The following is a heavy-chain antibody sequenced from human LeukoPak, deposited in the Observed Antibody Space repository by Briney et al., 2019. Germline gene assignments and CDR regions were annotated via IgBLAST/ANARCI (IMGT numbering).Heavy chain of an antibody. CDR1: GFPFSSHA. CDR2: ISAAGDNI. D-gene: IGHD6-19*01. V-gene: IGHV3-23*01. CDR3: ARDPLSVTGTNERYDYYGFDV. Sequence: GGSLRLSCAASGFPFSSHALSWVRQTPGKGLEWVSSISAAGDNIYFADSVKGRFTISRDNSKNTLYLQMNSLRPEDTAVYYCARDPLSVTGTNERYDYYGFDVWGQGTTVTVSS. J-gene: IGHJ6*02.